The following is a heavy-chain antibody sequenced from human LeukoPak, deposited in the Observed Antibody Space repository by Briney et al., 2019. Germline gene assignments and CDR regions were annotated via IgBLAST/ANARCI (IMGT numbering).Heavy chain of an antibody. CDR1: GFTFSSYS. CDR2: ISSSSNFI. V-gene: IGHV3-21*01. J-gene: IGHJ3*02. Sequence: GGSLRLSCAASGFTFSSYSMNWVRQAPGKGLEWVSSISSSSNFIYYADSVKGRFTISRDNAKNSLCLQMNSLRAEDTAAYYCARAISDYDASDIWGQGAMVTVSS. D-gene: IGHD4-17*01. CDR3: ARAISDYDASDI.